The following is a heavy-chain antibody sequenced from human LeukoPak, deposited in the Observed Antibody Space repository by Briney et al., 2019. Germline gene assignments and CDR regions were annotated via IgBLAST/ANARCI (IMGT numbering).Heavy chain of an antibody. V-gene: IGHV3-49*04. J-gene: IGHJ4*02. D-gene: IGHD3-9*01. CDR3: ARAGYFDWLLHDY. Sequence: PGGSLRLSCTASGFTFAEFGLSWVRQAPGKGLEWVAFSRRTAHGGTQDYAASVQGRFSASRDDSKNVAYLQMDSLRAEDTAVYYCARAGYFDWLLHDYWGQGTLVTVSS. CDR1: GFTFAEFG. CDR2: SRRTAHGGTQ.